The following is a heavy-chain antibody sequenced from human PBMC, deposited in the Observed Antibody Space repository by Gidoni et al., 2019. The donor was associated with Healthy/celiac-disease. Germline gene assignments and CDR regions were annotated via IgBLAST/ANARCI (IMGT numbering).Heavy chain of an antibody. D-gene: IGHD1-26*01. CDR3: ARSRRQGELPIFDI. J-gene: IGHJ3*02. CDR1: GYTFTSYA. V-gene: IGHV1-3*01. Sequence: QVQLVQSGAEVKKPGASVKVSGKASGYTFTSYAMHWVRQAPGQRLEWMGWINAGNGNTKYSQKFQGRVTITRDTSARTAYMELSSLRSEDTAVYYCARSRRQGELPIFDIWGQGTMVTVSS. CDR2: INAGNGNT.